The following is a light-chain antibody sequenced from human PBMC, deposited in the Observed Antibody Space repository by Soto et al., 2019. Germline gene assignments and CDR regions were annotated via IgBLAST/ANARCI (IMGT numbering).Light chain of an antibody. CDR1: QSVGKY. J-gene: IGKJ1*01. CDR2: DAS. CDR3: QQYNNWPPWT. Sequence: EIVMTQSPATLSLSPGERATLSCRASQSVGKYLVWYQQKPGQAPRLLIYDASNRATGIPARFSGSGSGTDFTLTISSLEPEDLAVYYCQQYNNWPPWTFGQGTKVDIK. V-gene: IGKV3-11*01.